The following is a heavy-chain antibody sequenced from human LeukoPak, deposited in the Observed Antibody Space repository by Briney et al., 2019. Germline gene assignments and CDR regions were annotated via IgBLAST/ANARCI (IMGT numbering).Heavy chain of an antibody. CDR2: IYTSGST. CDR1: GGSISSGSYY. J-gene: IGHJ5*02. D-gene: IGHD3-3*01. V-gene: IGHV4-61*02. Sequence: SQTLSLTCTVSGGSISSGSYYWSWIRQPAGKGLEWIGRIYTSGSTNYNPSLKSRVTISVDTSKNQFSLKLSSVTAADTAVYYCARDPHAPTIFGVFDLWGQGTLVTVSS. CDR3: ARDPHAPTIFGVFDL.